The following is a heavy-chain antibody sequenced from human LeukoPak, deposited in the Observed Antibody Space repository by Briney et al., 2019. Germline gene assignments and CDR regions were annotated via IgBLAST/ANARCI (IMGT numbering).Heavy chain of an antibody. CDR1: GFTFSSYG. Sequence: PGGSLRLSCAASGFTFSSYGMHWVRQAPGKGLEWVAVIWYGGSNKYYADSVKGRFTISRDNSKNTLYLQMNSLRAEDTAVYYCAKGRGYSYGLLDYWGQGTLVTVSS. J-gene: IGHJ4*02. CDR2: IWYGGSNK. CDR3: AKGRGYSYGLLDY. V-gene: IGHV3-30*02. D-gene: IGHD5-18*01.